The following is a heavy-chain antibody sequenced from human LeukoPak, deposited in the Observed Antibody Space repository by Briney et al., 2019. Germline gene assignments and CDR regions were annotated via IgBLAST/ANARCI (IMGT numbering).Heavy chain of an antibody. CDR3: ARGRAYDYVWGSYHYIWFDP. Sequence: SQTLSLTCTVSGGSISSGSYYWSWIRQPAGKGLEWIGRIYTSGSTNYNPSLKSRVTISVDTSKNQFSLKLSSVTAADTAVYYCARGRAYDYVWGSYHYIWFDPWGQGTLVTVSS. V-gene: IGHV4-61*02. CDR2: IYTSGST. CDR1: GGSISSGSYY. D-gene: IGHD3-16*02. J-gene: IGHJ5*02.